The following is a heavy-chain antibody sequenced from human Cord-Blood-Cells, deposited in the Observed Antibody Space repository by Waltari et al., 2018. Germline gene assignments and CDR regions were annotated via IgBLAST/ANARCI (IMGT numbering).Heavy chain of an antibody. J-gene: IGHJ4*02. Sequence: FSSYAMHWVRQAPGKGLEWVAVISYDGSNKYYADSVKGRFTISRDNSKNTLYLQMNSLRAEDTAVYYCARDQNSSSVDYWGQGTLVTVSS. CDR2: ISYDGSNK. D-gene: IGHD6-13*01. CDR1: FSSYA. V-gene: IGHV3-30-3*01. CDR3: ARDQNSSSVDY.